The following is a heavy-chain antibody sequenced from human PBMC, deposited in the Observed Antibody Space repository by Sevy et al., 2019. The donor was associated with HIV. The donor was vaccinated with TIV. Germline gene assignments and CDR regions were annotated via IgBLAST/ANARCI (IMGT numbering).Heavy chain of an antibody. CDR3: AKDITVTTTRGYYYYGIDV. J-gene: IGHJ6*02. CDR2: ISYDGSNK. Sequence: GGSLRFSCAASGFTFSSYGMHWVRQAPGKGLEWVAVISYDGSNKYYADSVKGRFTISRDNSKNTLYLQMNSLRAEDTAVYYCAKDITVTTTRGYYYYGIDVRGQGTTVTVSS. V-gene: IGHV3-30*18. D-gene: IGHD4-17*01. CDR1: GFTFSSYG.